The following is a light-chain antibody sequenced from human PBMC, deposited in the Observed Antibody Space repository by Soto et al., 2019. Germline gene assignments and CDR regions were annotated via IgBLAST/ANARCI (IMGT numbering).Light chain of an antibody. CDR3: SSYKSSSTWGV. CDR1: SSDVGGYNY. J-gene: IGLJ1*01. Sequence: QSVLTQPASVSGSPGQSITISCTGTSSDVGGYNYVSWYQQHPGKAPKLMIYDVSNRPSGVSNRFSGSKSGNTASLTISGLQAEDEADYYCSSYKSSSTWGVFGTGTKVTVL. CDR2: DVS. V-gene: IGLV2-14*01.